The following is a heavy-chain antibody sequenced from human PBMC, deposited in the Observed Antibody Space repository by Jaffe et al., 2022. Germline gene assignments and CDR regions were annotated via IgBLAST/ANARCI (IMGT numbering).Heavy chain of an antibody. D-gene: IGHD6-13*01. Sequence: QVQLQQWGAGLLKPSETLSLTCAVYGGSFSGYYWSWIRQPPGKGLEWIGEINHSGSTNYNPSLKSRVTISVDTSKNQFSLKLSSVTAADTAVYYCARVSLVFRIAAAGTKFHDYWGQGTLVTVSS. J-gene: IGHJ4*02. V-gene: IGHV4-34*01. CDR1: GGSFSGYY. CDR2: INHSGST. CDR3: ARVSLVFRIAAAGTKFHDY.